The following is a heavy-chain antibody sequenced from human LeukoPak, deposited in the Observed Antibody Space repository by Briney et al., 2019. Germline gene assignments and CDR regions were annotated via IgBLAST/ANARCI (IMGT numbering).Heavy chain of an antibody. D-gene: IGHD3-10*01. Sequence: SETLSLTCTVSGGSISSYYWSWIRQPPGKGLEWIGYIYYIGSTNYNPSLKSRVTISVDTSKNQFSLKLSSVTAADTAVYYCAGSYYYGSGSYFWFDPWGQGTLVTVSS. CDR1: GGSISSYY. J-gene: IGHJ5*02. CDR3: AGSYYYGSGSYFWFDP. CDR2: IYYIGST. V-gene: IGHV4-59*01.